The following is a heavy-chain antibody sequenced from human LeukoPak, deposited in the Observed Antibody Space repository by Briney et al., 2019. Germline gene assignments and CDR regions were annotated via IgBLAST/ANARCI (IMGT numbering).Heavy chain of an antibody. CDR1: GYTFTDYY. J-gene: IGHJ5*02. D-gene: IGHD6-6*01. V-gene: IGHV1-2*02. CDR2: INPNSGRT. CDR3: ARAARLHGGPYLIGP. Sequence: GASVKVSCKTSGYTFTDYYLHWVRQAPGQGLEWMGWINPNSGRTSSAQKFQGRVTMTRDTSIATVYMEVSWLTSDDTAIYYCARAARLHGGPYLIGPWGQGTLVTVSS.